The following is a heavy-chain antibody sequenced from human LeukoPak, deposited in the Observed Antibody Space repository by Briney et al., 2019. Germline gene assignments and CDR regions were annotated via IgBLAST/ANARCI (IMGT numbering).Heavy chain of an antibody. Sequence: GGSLRLSCAASGFTFSSYSMNWVRQAPGKGLEWVSYISSSSTIYYADSVKGRFTISRDNAKNSLYLQMNSLRAEDTAVYYCASGAAPPHVGAPYYMDVWGKGTTVTVSS. CDR2: ISSSSTI. V-gene: IGHV3-48*01. D-gene: IGHD3-10*02. CDR1: GFTFSSYS. CDR3: ASGAAPPHVGAPYYMDV. J-gene: IGHJ6*03.